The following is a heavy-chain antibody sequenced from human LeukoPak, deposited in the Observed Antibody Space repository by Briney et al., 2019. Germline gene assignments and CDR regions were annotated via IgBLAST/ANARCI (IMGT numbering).Heavy chain of an antibody. Sequence: GGSLRLSCAASGFTFSDYYMSWVRQAPGKGLEWVSAISGSGGSTYYADSVKGRFTISRDNSKNTLYLQMNSLRAEDTAVYYCARDPPIYQGISSYYYGMDVWGQGTTVTVSS. CDR1: GFTFSDYY. CDR2: ISGSGGST. D-gene: IGHD3-3*02. V-gene: IGHV3-23*01. CDR3: ARDPPIYQGISSYYYGMDV. J-gene: IGHJ6*02.